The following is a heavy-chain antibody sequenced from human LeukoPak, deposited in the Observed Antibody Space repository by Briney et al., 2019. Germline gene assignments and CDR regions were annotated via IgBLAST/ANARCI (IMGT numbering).Heavy chain of an antibody. J-gene: IGHJ4*02. CDR1: GGSISSYY. CDR3: ARGGSYYERGYDY. Sequence: PSETLSLTCTVSGGSISSYYWSWIRQPPGKGLEWIGYIYYSGSTNYNPSLKSRVAISVDTSKNQFSLKLSSVTAADTAVYYCARGGSYYERGYDYWGQGTLVTVSS. CDR2: IYYSGST. V-gene: IGHV4-59*12. D-gene: IGHD1-26*01.